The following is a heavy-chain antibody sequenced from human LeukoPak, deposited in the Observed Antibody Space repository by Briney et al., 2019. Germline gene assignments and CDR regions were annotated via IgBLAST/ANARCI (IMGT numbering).Heavy chain of an antibody. CDR1: GFTFSSYA. V-gene: IGHV3-23*01. CDR3: AKDAVLRYFDWLPEPIFFDY. D-gene: IGHD3-9*01. Sequence: GGSLRLSCAASGFTFSSYAMSWVRQAPGKGLEWVSAISGSGGSTYYADSVKGRFTISRDNSKNTLYLQMNSLRAEDTAVYYCAKDAVLRYFDWLPEPIFFDYWGQGTLVTVPS. CDR2: ISGSGGST. J-gene: IGHJ4*02.